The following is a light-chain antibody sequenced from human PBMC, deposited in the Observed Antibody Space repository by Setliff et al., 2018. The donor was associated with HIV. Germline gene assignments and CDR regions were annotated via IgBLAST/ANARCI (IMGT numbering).Light chain of an antibody. CDR1: NVGTKS. V-gene: IGLV3-21*03. Sequence: SYELTQPPSVSVAPGKTARITCGGNNVGTKSVHWYQQKPGQAPVLVVCDDSDRPSGIPERFSGSNSGNTATLTISRVEAGDDADYYCQVWDTGSDHYVFGTGTKVTVL. CDR3: QVWDTGSDHYV. CDR2: DDS. J-gene: IGLJ1*01.